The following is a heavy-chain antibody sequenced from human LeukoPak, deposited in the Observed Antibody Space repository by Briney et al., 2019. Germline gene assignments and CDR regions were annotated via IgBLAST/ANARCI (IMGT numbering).Heavy chain of an antibody. CDR1: GGSISSYY. J-gene: IGHJ6*02. V-gene: IGHV4-59*01. CDR2: IYYSGST. Sequence: SETLSLTCTVSGGSISSYYWSWIRQPPGKGLEWIGYIYYSGSTNYNPSLKSRVTISVDTSKNQFSLKLSSVTAADTAVYYCARGGYSHGYYYYGMDVWGQGTTVTVSS. CDR3: ARGGYSHGYYYYGMDV. D-gene: IGHD5-18*01.